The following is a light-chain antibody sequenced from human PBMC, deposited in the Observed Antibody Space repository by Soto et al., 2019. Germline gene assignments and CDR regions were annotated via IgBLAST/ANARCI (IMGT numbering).Light chain of an antibody. V-gene: IGLV3-27*01. CDR2: KDS. J-gene: IGLJ3*02. CDR3: YSAADNNWV. CDR1: VLAKKY. Sequence: SYELTQPSSVSVSPGQTARITCSGDVLAKKYARWFQQKPGQAPVPVIYKDSERPSGIPERFSGSSSGTTVTLTISGAQVEDEADYYCYSAADNNWVFGGGTKLTDL.